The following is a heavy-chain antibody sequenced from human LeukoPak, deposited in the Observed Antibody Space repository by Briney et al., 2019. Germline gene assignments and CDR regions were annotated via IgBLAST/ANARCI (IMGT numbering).Heavy chain of an antibody. D-gene: IGHD4-17*01. V-gene: IGHV4-30-2*01. CDR3: ARDSRAYGDYVWAAFDI. Sequence: SETLSLTCTVSGGSISSGGYYWGWIRQPPGKGLEWIGYIYHSGSTYYNPSLKSRVTISVDRSKNQFSLKLSSVTATDTAVYYCARDSRAYGDYVWAAFDIWGQGTMVTVSS. CDR2: IYHSGST. J-gene: IGHJ3*02. CDR1: GGSISSGGYY.